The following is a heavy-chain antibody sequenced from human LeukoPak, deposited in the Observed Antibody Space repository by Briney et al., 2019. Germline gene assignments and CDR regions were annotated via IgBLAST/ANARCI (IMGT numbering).Heavy chain of an antibody. V-gene: IGHV4-61*01. CDR2: IYYSGST. CDR1: GGSVSSGSYY. D-gene: IGHD4-23*01. Sequence: KPSETLSLTCTVSGGSVSSGSYYWSWIRQPPGKGLEWIGYIYYSGSTNYNPSLKSRVTISVDTSKNQFSLKLSSVTAADTAVYYCAREGTTVVTPSHAFDIWGQGTMVTVSS. CDR3: AREGTTVVTPSHAFDI. J-gene: IGHJ3*02.